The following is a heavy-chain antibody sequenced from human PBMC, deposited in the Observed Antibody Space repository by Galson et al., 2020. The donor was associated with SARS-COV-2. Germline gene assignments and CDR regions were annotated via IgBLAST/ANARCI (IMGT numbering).Heavy chain of an antibody. D-gene: IGHD3-10*01. Sequence: SGPTLVKPTETLTLTCTVSGFSLSNARMGVSWIRQPPGKALEWLAHIFSNDEKSYSTSLKSRLTISKDTSKSQVVLTMTNMDPVDTATYYCARVYGSGSYYMGDAFDIWGQGTMVTVSS. CDR1: GFSLSNARMG. J-gene: IGHJ3*02. CDR3: ARVYGSGSYYMGDAFDI. V-gene: IGHV2-26*01. CDR2: IFSNDEK.